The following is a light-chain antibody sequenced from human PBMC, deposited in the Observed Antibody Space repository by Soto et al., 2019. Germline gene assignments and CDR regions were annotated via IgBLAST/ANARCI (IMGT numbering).Light chain of an antibody. CDR1: QGINYY. CDR3: QKYDSVPQT. CDR2: DAS. V-gene: IGKV1-27*01. Sequence: DIQLAQSPSSLSASAGDRVTITCRASQGINYYLAWYQQRPGKLPKLLIYDASTLQSGVTSRFSGSGSGTDFTLTISSLQPEDVATYYCQKYDSVPQTFGQGTEVEIK. J-gene: IGKJ1*01.